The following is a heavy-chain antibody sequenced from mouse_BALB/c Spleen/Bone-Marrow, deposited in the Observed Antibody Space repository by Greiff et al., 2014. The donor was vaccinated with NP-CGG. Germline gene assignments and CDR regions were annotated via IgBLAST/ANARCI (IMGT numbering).Heavy chain of an antibody. CDR2: INPSNGRT. Sequence: QVQLQQPGAELVEPGASVKLSCKASGYTFTSYWMHWVKQRPGQGLEWIGEINPSNGRTNYNEKFKSKATLTVDKSSSTAYMQLSSLTSEDSAVYYCAGGRGYFDYWGQGTTLTVSS. CDR3: AGGRGYFDY. V-gene: IGHV1S81*02. D-gene: IGHD3-3*01. CDR1: GYTFTSYW. J-gene: IGHJ2*01.